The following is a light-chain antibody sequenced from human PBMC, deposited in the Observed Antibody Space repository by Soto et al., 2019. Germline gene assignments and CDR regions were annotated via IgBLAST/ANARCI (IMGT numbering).Light chain of an antibody. Sequence: DIQMTQSPSTLSASVGDRVTITCRASQNIGRSLAWYQQKPGKAPKVLIYQASSLDSGVPSRFSDSGSGTEFTLTINTLQPDDFATYYCQQYEDYWTFGQGTKVDIK. CDR2: QAS. V-gene: IGKV1-5*03. CDR1: QNIGRS. CDR3: QQYEDYWT. J-gene: IGKJ1*01.